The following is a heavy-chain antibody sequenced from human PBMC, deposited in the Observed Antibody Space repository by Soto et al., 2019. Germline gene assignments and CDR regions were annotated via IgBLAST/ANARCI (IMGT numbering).Heavy chain of an antibody. CDR2: INAGNGNT. J-gene: IGHJ5*02. Sequence: ASVKVSCKASGYTFTSYAMHWVRQAPGQRLEWMGWINAGNGNTKYSQKFQGRVTITRDTSASTAYMELSSLRSEDTAVYYCAYCSSTSCQGGRYNWSDPWGQGTLVTVSS. CDR3: AYCSSTSCQGGRYNWSDP. V-gene: IGHV1-3*01. CDR1: GYTFTSYA. D-gene: IGHD2-2*01.